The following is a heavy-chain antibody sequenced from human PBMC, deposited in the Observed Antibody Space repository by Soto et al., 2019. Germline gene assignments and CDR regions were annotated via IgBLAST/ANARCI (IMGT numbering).Heavy chain of an antibody. V-gene: IGHV1-69*02. Sequence: QVQVVQSGAEVQKPESSVKVSCKPSGGTFNTYTVNWVRLAPGHGLEWMGRFIPILDMANYAQKFQDRVTMTADRSTFTAYMELNSLTSDDTAVYYCAITYCRDNSCPRDFDFWGPGTRVTVSS. CDR1: GGTFNTYT. CDR2: FIPILDMA. CDR3: AITYCRDNSCPRDFDF. D-gene: IGHD2-21*01. J-gene: IGHJ4*02.